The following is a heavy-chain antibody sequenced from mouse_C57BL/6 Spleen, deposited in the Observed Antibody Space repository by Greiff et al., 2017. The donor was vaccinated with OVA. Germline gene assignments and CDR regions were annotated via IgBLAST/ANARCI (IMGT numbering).Heavy chain of an antibody. Sequence: QVQLQQPGAELVKPGASVKLSCKASGYTFTSYWMHWVKQRPGQGLEWIGMIHPNSGSTNYNEKFKSKATLTVDKSSSTAYMQLSSLTSEDSAVYYRAREGMVTTPSWFAYWGQGTLVTGSA. CDR3: AREGMVTTPSWFAY. D-gene: IGHD2-2*01. J-gene: IGHJ3*01. V-gene: IGHV1-64*01. CDR2: IHPNSGST. CDR1: GYTFTSYW.